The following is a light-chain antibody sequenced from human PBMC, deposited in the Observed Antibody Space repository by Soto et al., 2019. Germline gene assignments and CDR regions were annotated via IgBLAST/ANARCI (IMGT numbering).Light chain of an antibody. J-gene: IGKJ4*01. Sequence: EIVMTQSPATLSVSPGERATLSCRASQGVSSNLAWYQQKPGQAPRLLIYGASTRATGIPARFSGSGSGTEFTLTISSLQSEDFEVYYCQQYNNWPPLTFGGGTKVEIK. CDR2: GAS. CDR3: QQYNNWPPLT. CDR1: QGVSSN. V-gene: IGKV3-15*01.